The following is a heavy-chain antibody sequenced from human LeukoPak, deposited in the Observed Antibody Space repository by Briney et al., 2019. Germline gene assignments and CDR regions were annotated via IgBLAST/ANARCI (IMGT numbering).Heavy chain of an antibody. CDR3: AKAKRIPAAGSVFLFDY. D-gene: IGHD6-13*01. V-gene: IGHV3-33*06. J-gene: IGHJ4*02. CDR1: GFTFSSYG. CDR2: IWYDGSNK. Sequence: PGGSLRLSCAASGFTFSSYGMHWVRQAPGKGLEWVAVIWYDGSNKYYADSVKGRFTISRDNSKNTLYLQMNSLRAEDTAVYYCAKAKRIPAAGSVFLFDYWGQGTLVTVSS.